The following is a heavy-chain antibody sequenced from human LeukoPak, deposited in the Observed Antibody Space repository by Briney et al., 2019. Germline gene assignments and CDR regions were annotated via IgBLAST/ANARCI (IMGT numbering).Heavy chain of an antibody. Sequence: ASVKVSCKASGYTFTNYYIHWVRQAPGQGLEWMGWINPNFLGTNYVQKFQGRVTMTSDTSISTAYMELSSLRSDDTAVYYCAAGIATSGHDAFDIWGQGTLVSVSS. CDR3: AAGIATSGHDAFDI. D-gene: IGHD6-13*01. CDR2: INPNFLGT. J-gene: IGHJ3*02. V-gene: IGHV1-2*02. CDR1: GYTFTNYY.